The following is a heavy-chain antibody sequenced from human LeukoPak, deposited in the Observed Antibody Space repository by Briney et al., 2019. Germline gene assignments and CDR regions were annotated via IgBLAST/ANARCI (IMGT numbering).Heavy chain of an antibody. V-gene: IGHV3-74*01. J-gene: IGHJ4*02. CDR2: INSDGSST. Sequence: GGSLRLSCAASGFTFSSYWMHWVRQAPGKGLVWVSRINSDGSSTSYADSVKGRFTISRHNSKNTLYLQMSSLRAEDTAVYYCARGGNYYDSSGYYQGEFDYWGQGTLVTVSS. CDR3: ARGGNYYDSSGYYQGEFDY. CDR1: GFTFSSYW. D-gene: IGHD3-22*01.